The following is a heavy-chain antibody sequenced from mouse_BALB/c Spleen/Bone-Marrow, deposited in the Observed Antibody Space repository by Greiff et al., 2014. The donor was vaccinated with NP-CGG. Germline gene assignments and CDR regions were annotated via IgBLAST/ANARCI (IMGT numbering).Heavy chain of an antibody. CDR1: GYSFTGYF. D-gene: IGHD1-1*01. Sequence: EVQLQQSGPELVKPGHSVKISCTASGYSFTGYFMNWVLQSHGKGLEWLGRINPYNGASFYNQKFKVKATWTVDKSSSTAHMELRSLASEDSAVYYCSRVTTDGYVDVWGPGTTVTVSS. CDR2: INPYNGAS. V-gene: IGHV1-20*01. J-gene: IGHJ1*01. CDR3: SRVTTDGYVDV.